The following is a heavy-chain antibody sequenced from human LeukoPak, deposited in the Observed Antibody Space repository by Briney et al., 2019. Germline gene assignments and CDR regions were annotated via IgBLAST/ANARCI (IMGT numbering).Heavy chain of an antibody. Sequence: GGSLRLSCAASGFTFSTYAMSWVRQAPGKGLEWVSIISNSGGTTFYADSVKGRFTISRDNSKNTLYLQIDSLRAEDTAVYYCTKGSGSYYYFDYWGQGTLVTVSS. D-gene: IGHD1-26*01. CDR2: ISNSGGTT. J-gene: IGHJ4*02. V-gene: IGHV3-23*01. CDR1: GFTFSTYA. CDR3: TKGSGSYYYFDY.